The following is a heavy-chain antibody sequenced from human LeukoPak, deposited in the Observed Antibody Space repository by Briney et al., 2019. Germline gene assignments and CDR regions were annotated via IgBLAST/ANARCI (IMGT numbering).Heavy chain of an antibody. Sequence: PGGSLRLSCAASGFTFDDYGMSWVRQAPGKGLEWVSGINWNGGSTGYADSVKGRFTISRDNAKNSLYLQMNSLRAEDTALYYCARVARRRAGQDGDRYYFDYWGQGTLVTVSS. CDR2: INWNGGST. V-gene: IGHV3-20*04. J-gene: IGHJ4*02. D-gene: IGHD3-10*01. CDR3: ARVARRRAGQDGDRYYFDY. CDR1: GFTFDDYG.